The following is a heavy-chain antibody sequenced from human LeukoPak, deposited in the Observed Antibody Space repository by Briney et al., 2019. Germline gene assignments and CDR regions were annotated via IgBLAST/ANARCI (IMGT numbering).Heavy chain of an antibody. V-gene: IGHV3-48*03. CDR3: GRLTAYYSDY. CDR1: GFTFSNSE. Sequence: GGSLRLSCAASGFTFSNSEMNWVRQAPGKGREWLSFISITGGTTHYAVSVKGRFTISRDNAQSSLFLQMNNLRAEDTAVYYCGRLTAYYSDYWGQGTLVTVSS. CDR2: ISITGGTT. J-gene: IGHJ4*02.